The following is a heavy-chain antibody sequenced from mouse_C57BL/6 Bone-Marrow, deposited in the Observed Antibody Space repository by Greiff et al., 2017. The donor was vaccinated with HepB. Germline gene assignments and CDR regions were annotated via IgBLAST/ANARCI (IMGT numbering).Heavy chain of an antibody. CDR2: IDPENGDT. V-gene: IGHV14-4*01. Sequence: EVQLQESGAELVRPGASVKLSCTASGFNIEDDYMHWVKQRPEQGLEWIGWIDPENGDTEYASKFQGKATITADTSSHTAYLQLSSLTSEDTAVYYCTTPYGSILDYWGQGTTLTVSS. D-gene: IGHD1-1*01. J-gene: IGHJ2*01. CDR3: TTPYGSILDY. CDR1: GFNIEDDY.